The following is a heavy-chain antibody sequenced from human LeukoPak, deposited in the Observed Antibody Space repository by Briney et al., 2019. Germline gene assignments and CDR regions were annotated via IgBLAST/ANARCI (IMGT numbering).Heavy chain of an antibody. D-gene: IGHD3-9*01. Sequence: SETLSLTCTVSDGSISSYYWSWIRQPQGKGLEWIGYIYYSGSTNYNPSLKSRVTISVDTSKNQFSLKLSSVTAADTAVYYCARGDRYDILNPSVYWGQGTLVTVSS. CDR3: ARGDRYDILNPSVY. J-gene: IGHJ4*02. CDR1: DGSISSYY. V-gene: IGHV4-59*08. CDR2: IYYSGST.